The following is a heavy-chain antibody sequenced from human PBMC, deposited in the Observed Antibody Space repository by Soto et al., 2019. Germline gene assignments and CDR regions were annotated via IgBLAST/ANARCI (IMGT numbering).Heavy chain of an antibody. CDR2: INSGGKTI. CDR1: EFTFNTYD. D-gene: IGHD6-13*01. CDR3: AITAVQSSGWYD. V-gene: IGHV3-48*03. J-gene: IGHJ4*02. Sequence: QLVESGGGLVQPGGSLRLSCAASEFTFNTYDMNWVRQAPGKGLEWISYINSGGKTIYYADSVEGRFTVSRDNAKRALYLQMNNLKTEDTAVYFCAITAVQSSGWYDLGQGTLVNVSS.